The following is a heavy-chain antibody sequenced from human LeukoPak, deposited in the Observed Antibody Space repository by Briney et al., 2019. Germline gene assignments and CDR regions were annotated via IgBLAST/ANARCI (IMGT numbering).Heavy chain of an antibody. V-gene: IGHV3-48*04. Sequence: GCLRLSCAASGFTISNYNMNWVRQPPGKGLEWVSYMDRISSIIYYADSVRGRFTISRDNAKNSLYLQMNSLRAEDTAVYYCARHLQLRYFDWLFAFDYWGQGTLVTVSS. D-gene: IGHD3-9*01. CDR1: GFTISNYN. CDR3: ARHLQLRYFDWLFAFDY. J-gene: IGHJ4*02. CDR2: MDRISSII.